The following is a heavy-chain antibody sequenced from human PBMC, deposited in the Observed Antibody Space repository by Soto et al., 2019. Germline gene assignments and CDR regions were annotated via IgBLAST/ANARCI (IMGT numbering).Heavy chain of an antibody. CDR1: GFSLSTSGVG. CDR2: VYWDDDK. Sequence: QITLKESGPTLVKPTQTLMLTCTFSGFSLSTSGVGVGWIRQPPGKALEWLASVYWDDDKRYSPSLESRLTITKDTSKHQVVLTLTNMDPVDTATHFCEHLAYYGSGSYTYWGQGTLVTVSS. CDR3: EHLAYYGSGSYTY. V-gene: IGHV2-5*02. J-gene: IGHJ4*02. D-gene: IGHD3-10*01.